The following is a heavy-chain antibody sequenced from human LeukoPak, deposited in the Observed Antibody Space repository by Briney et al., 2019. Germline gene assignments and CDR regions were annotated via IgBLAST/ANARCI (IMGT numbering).Heavy chain of an antibody. J-gene: IGHJ4*02. CDR2: IYNSAST. CDR3: ARKQSRAGSAGGTFDY. Sequence: SETLSLTCTVSGDSISSTTYFWDWIRQPPGKGLEWIGNIYNSASTHYNPSLKSRVTISVDTSKNQFSLRLTSVTAGDTAVYYCARKQSRAGSAGGTFDYWGQGTLITVSS. D-gene: IGHD6-13*01. V-gene: IGHV4-39*07. CDR1: GDSISSTTYF.